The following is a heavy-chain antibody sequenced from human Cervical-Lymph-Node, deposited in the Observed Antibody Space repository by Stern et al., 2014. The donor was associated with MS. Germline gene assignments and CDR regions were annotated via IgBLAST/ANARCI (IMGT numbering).Heavy chain of an antibody. V-gene: IGHV1-69*01. CDR2: IFPVFETP. Sequence: VQLVQAGAEVTKPGSSVKVSCKAFGGTLSKFPSSWVRQAPGQGLEWMGGIFPVFETPAYAQEFKGRVTITADVSTSTVYMELSSLRSDDTAVYYCALSSETSDRWYSLGYDLWGQGTLVTVSS. CDR1: GGTLSKFP. J-gene: IGHJ5*02. CDR3: ALSSETSDRWYSLGYDL. D-gene: IGHD6-13*01.